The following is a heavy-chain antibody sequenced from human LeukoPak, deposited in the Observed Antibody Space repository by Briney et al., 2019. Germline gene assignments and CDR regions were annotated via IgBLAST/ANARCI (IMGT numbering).Heavy chain of an antibody. CDR3: ARADRLHGGPYLIGP. J-gene: IGHJ5*02. V-gene: IGHV1-2*02. CDR1: GYSFSDYY. Sequence: ASVRVSCKTSGYSFSDYYMHWVRQAPGQGLEWMGWINPNNGVTNSAQKFQGRVTTTRDTSITTVYMELYRLTSDDTAIYYCARADRLHGGPYLIGPWGQGTLVTVSS. CDR2: INPNNGVT. D-gene: IGHD2-21*01.